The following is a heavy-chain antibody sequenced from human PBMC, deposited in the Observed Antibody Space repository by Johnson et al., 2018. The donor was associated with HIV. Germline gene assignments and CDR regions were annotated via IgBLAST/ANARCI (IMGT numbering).Heavy chain of an antibody. CDR3: TTDRVVSGSYYPFRQYAFDI. D-gene: IGHD1-26*01. CDR2: IKSKTDGGTT. CDR1: GFTFTNAW. J-gene: IGHJ3*02. V-gene: IGHV3-15*01. Sequence: VQLLESGGGLVKPGGSLRLSCAASGFTFTNAWMSWVRQAPGKGLEWVGRIKSKTDGGTTDYAAPVKGRFTISREDSKNTLYLQMNSLKTEDTAVYYCTTDRVVSGSYYPFRQYAFDIWGQGTMVTVSS.